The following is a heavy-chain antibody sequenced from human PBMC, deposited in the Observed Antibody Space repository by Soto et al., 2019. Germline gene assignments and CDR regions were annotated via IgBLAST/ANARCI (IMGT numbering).Heavy chain of an antibody. CDR3: ARGTIQRIFDY. J-gene: IGHJ4*02. CDR1: GDSIRSDNW. V-gene: IGHV4-4*02. Sequence: QVQLQESGPGLVKPSGTLSLTCAVSGDSIRSDNWWTWVRQPPGKGMEWIGEIYHSGSTYYNPSLKSRVLISVDNSKNQFSLQLYSVTAEDTAIYYCARGTIQRIFDYWGQGTVVSVSS. D-gene: IGHD1-1*01. CDR2: IYHSGST.